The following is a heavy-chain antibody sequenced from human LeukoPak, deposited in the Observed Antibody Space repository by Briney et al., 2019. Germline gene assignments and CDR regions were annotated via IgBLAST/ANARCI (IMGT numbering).Heavy chain of an antibody. CDR2: ISSSRRTT. CDR3: ARDRLSTSPSGSSTGYYFDS. CDR1: GFSFSAYS. D-gene: IGHD1-26*01. Sequence: GGSLRLSCAASGFSFSAYSMNWVRQAPGKGVVWLSYISSSRRTTYYADSVKGRFTVSRDNVKNSLFLQMNSLRVEDTAVYYCARDRLSTSPSGSSTGYYFDSWDQGTLVTVSS. V-gene: IGHV3-48*01. J-gene: IGHJ4*02.